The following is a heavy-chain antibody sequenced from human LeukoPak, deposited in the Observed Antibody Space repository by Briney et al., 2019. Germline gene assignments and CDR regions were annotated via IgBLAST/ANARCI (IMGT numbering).Heavy chain of an antibody. CDR3: AREGGSSRFFDH. CDR2: MHTTGSS. CDR1: GGSISNYY. D-gene: IGHD6-6*01. V-gene: IGHV4-4*07. Sequence: SETLSLTCTVSGGSISNYYWTWIRQSVGKGLEWIGRMHTTGSSNYNPSLKSRVTISVDTSNNQFSLNLSSVTAADTAVYFCAREGGSSRFFDHWGQGTLVTVSS. J-gene: IGHJ4*02.